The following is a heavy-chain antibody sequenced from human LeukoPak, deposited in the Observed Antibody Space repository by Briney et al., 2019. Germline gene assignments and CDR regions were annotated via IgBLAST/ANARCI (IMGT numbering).Heavy chain of an antibody. J-gene: IGHJ4*02. D-gene: IGHD3-9*01. Sequence: GGSLRLSCAASGFTFSSQAMSWVRQAPGKGLEWVSDISVSGDNTYYADSVKGRFTISRDNSKNTLYLQMNSLRAEDTAVYYCAKGPILHFDYWGQGTLVTVSS. V-gene: IGHV3-23*01. CDR2: ISVSGDNT. CDR1: GFTFSSQA. CDR3: AKGPILHFDY.